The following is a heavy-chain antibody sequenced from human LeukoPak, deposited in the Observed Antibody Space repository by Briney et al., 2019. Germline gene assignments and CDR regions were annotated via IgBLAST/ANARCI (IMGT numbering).Heavy chain of an antibody. D-gene: IGHD2-15*01. CDR2: IYYSGST. J-gene: IGHJ4*02. CDR1: GGSISSSSYY. CDR3: ARITVVTGYYFDY. V-gene: IGHV4-39*01. Sequence: SETLSLTCTVSGGSISSSSYYWGWIRQPPGKGLEWIGCIYYSGSTYYNPSLKSRVTISVDTSKNQFSLKLSSVTAADTAVYYCARITVVTGYYFDYWGQGTLVTVSS.